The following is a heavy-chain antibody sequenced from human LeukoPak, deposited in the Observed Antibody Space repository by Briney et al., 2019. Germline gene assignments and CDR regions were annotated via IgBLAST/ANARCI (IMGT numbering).Heavy chain of an antibody. CDR2: INPNSGGT. Sequence: ASVKVSCKASGYTFTGFYIHWVRQAPGQGLGWMGWINPNSGGTNYAQKFQDRVTMTRDTSISTAYMELSSLKSDDTAVYYCARPLTTSGWYFDLWGRGTLVTVSS. V-gene: IGHV1-2*02. CDR1: GYTFTGFY. D-gene: IGHD1-14*01. J-gene: IGHJ2*01. CDR3: ARPLTTSGWYFDL.